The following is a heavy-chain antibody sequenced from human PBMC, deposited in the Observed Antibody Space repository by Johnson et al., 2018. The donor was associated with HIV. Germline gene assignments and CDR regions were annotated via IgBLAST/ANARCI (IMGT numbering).Heavy chain of an antibody. D-gene: IGHD2-2*01. CDR2: LSWNGGSI. CDR3: AKDVVPAARVWLAFDV. J-gene: IGHJ3*01. CDR1: GFTFDDYA. V-gene: IGHV3-9*01. Sequence: VQLVESGGGLVQPGGSLRLSCAASGFTFDDYAMHWVRQSPGKGLEWVSGLSWNGGSIDYADSVKGRFTISRDNAKNSLYLQMNSLRAEDTALYYCAKDVVPAARVWLAFDVWGQGTMLTVSS.